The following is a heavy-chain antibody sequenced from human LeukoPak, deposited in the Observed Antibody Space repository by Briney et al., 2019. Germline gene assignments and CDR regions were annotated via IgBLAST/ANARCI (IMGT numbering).Heavy chain of an antibody. V-gene: IGHV1-2*02. Sequence: ASVKVSCKASGYTFTGYYMHWVRQAPGQGLEWMGWINPNSGGTNYAQKFQGRVTVTRDTSISTAYMELSRLRSDDTAVYYCARVGRYCSSTSCYTGDWFDPWGQGTLVTVSS. CDR3: ARVGRYCSSTSCYTGDWFDP. CDR1: GYTFTGYY. J-gene: IGHJ5*02. CDR2: INPNSGGT. D-gene: IGHD2-2*02.